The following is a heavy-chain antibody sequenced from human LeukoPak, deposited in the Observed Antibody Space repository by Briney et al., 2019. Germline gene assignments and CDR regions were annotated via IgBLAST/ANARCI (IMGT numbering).Heavy chain of an antibody. CDR2: IYSGGST. Sequence: GGSLRLSCAASGFTVSSNYMSWVRQAPGKGLEWVSVIYSGGSTYYADSVKGRFTISRDNSKNTLYLQMNSLRAEDTAVYYCARDIWFGELKDWGQGTLVTVSS. V-gene: IGHV3-53*01. CDR1: GFTVSSNY. D-gene: IGHD3-10*01. CDR3: ARDIWFGELKD. J-gene: IGHJ4*02.